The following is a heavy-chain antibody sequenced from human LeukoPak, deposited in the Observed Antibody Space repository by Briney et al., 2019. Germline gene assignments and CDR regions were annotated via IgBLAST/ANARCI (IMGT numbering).Heavy chain of an antibody. Sequence: ASVKVSCKASGYTFTRYYMHWVRQAPGQGLEWMGWINPNSGGTNYAQKFQGRVTMTRDTSISTVYMEMSRLRSDDTAVYYCARESVPAVAARRGLNYWGQGTLVAVSS. D-gene: IGHD6-6*01. CDR3: ARESVPAVAARRGLNY. CDR1: GYTFTRYY. V-gene: IGHV1-2*02. CDR2: INPNSGGT. J-gene: IGHJ4*02.